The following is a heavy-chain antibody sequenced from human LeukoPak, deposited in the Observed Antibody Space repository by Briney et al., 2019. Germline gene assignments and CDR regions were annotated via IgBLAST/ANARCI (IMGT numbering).Heavy chain of an antibody. CDR2: ISYDGSNK. CDR3: AKSMTLQWRGFFDL. D-gene: IGHD6-19*01. Sequence: GGSLRLSCAASGFTFSSYAMHWVRQAPGKGLEWVAVISYDGSNKYYADSVRGRFTISRDNSKNTLYLQKNSLRADDTAIYYCAKSMTLQWRGFFDLWGRGTHVTVSS. V-gene: IGHV3-30-3*02. CDR1: GFTFSSYA. J-gene: IGHJ2*01.